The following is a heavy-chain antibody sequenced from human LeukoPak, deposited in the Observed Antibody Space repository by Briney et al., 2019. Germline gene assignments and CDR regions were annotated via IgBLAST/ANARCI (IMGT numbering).Heavy chain of an antibody. V-gene: IGHV4-39*07. CDR3: ARGYCSSTSCPFKSDAFDI. D-gene: IGHD2-2*01. J-gene: IGHJ3*02. CDR1: GGSISSSSYY. CDR2: IYYSGST. Sequence: PSETLSLTCTVSGGSISSSSYYWGWIRQPPGKGLEWIGSIYYSGSTYYNPSLKSRVTISVDTSKNQFSLKLSSVTAADTAVYYCARGYCSSTSCPFKSDAFDIWGQGTMVTVSS.